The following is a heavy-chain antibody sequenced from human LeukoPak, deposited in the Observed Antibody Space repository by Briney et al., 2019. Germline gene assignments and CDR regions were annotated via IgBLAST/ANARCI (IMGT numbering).Heavy chain of an antibody. CDR1: GYSFTSYW. J-gene: IGHJ4*02. D-gene: IGHD2-2*01. V-gene: IGHV5-10-1*01. CDR2: IDPSDSYT. Sequence: GESLRISCKGSGYSFTSYWISWVRQMPGKGLEWMGRIDPSDSYTNYSPSFQGHVTISADKSISTAYLQWSSLKASDTAMYYCARPGVPAAMVYYFDYWGQGTLVTVSS. CDR3: ARPGVPAAMVYYFDY.